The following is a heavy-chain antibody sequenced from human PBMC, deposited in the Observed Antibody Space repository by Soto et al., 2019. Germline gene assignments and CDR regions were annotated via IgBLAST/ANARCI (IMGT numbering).Heavy chain of an antibody. D-gene: IGHD6-6*01. CDR3: ARFGSSSWNWFDP. V-gene: IGHV4-4*07. CDR1: GGSINTYY. Sequence: QVQLQESGPGLVRPSETLSLTCTVTGGSINTYYWSWIRQSAGKGLEWIGRVYTTGSTNYNPSLKSRVTISVDTSRNQFSLSLRSVTAADTAVYYCARFGSSSWNWFDPWGQGTLVTVSS. CDR2: VYTTGST. J-gene: IGHJ5*02.